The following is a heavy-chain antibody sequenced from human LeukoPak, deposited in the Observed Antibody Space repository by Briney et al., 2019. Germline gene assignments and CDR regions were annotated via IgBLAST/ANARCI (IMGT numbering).Heavy chain of an antibody. CDR2: IKQDGSEK. D-gene: IGHD5-12*01. CDR1: GFSFSTYW. V-gene: IGHV3-7*01. CDR3: VRDKYTGYDSLLFDY. Sequence: PGGSLRLSCAASGFSFSTYWMSWVRQAPGKGLEWVANIKQDGSEKYYVEPVKGRFTISRDNAKNSLYLQMNSLRAEDTAVYYCVRDKYTGYDSLLFDYWGQGTLVTVSS. J-gene: IGHJ4*02.